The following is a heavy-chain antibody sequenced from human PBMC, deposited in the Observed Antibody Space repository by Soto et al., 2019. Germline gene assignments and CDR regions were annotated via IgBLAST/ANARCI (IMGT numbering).Heavy chain of an antibody. CDR1: GGSVSSSNSF. CDR2: INHSGST. J-gene: IGHJ5*02. V-gene: IGHV4-39*07. D-gene: IGHD3-10*01. CDR3: ARAPYGSGSYYNLRIFDP. Sequence: PSETLSLTCTVSGGSVSSSNSFWSWIRQPPGKGLEWIGEINHSGSTNYNPSLKSRVTISVDTSKNQFSLKLSSVTAADTAVYYCARAPYGSGSYYNLRIFDPWGQGTLVTVSS.